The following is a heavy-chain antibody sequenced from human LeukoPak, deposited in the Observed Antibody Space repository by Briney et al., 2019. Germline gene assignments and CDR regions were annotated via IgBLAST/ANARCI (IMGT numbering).Heavy chain of an antibody. V-gene: IGHV4-34*01. Sequence: SETLSLTCAVYGGPFSDYYWSWIRQPPGKGREWIGEINHSGSTNYNPSLKSRVTISVDTSKNQFSLKLSSVTAADTAVYYCAWWGLRAPFDIWGQGTMVTVSS. CDR1: GGPFSDYY. CDR3: AWWGLRAPFDI. CDR2: INHSGST. J-gene: IGHJ3*02. D-gene: IGHD2-21*02.